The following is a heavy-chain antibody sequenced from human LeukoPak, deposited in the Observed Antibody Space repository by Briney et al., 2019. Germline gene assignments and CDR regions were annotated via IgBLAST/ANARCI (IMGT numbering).Heavy chain of an antibody. Sequence: GGSLRLSCAASGFTFSSYAMSWVRQSPGEGLRWVSTINARGGSIYYTDSVEGRFTISRDNSKNTLYMQMYGLRAEDTAVYYCAAHYGDYAAFDYWGQGTQVTASS. J-gene: IGHJ4*02. V-gene: IGHV3-23*01. CDR3: AAHYGDYAAFDY. CDR2: INARGGSI. D-gene: IGHD4-17*01. CDR1: GFTFSSYA.